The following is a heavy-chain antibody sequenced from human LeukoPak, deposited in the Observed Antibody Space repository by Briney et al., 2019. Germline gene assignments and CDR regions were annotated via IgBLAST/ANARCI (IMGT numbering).Heavy chain of an antibody. V-gene: IGHV4-39*01. J-gene: IGHJ6*02. D-gene: IGHD2-15*01. CDR1: GGSISSSSYY. CDR2: IYYSGST. Sequence: SETLSLTCTVSGGSISSSSYYWGWIRQPPGKGLEWIGSIYYSGSTYYNPSLKSRVTISVDTSKNQFSRKLSSVTAADTAVYYCASGYDRVAPLDVWGQGTTVTVSS. CDR3: ASGYDRVAPLDV.